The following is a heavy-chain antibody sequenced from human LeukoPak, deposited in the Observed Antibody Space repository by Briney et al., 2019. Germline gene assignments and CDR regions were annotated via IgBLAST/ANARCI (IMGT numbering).Heavy chain of an antibody. CDR3: AKDMNYYGSGSYFDY. D-gene: IGHD3-10*01. V-gene: IGHV3-43*02. CDR1: GFTFDDYA. CDR2: ISGDGGST. Sequence: GGSLRLSCAASGFTFDDYAMHWVRQAPGKGLEWVSLISGDGGSTYYADSVKGRLTISRDNSKNSLYLQMNSLRTEDTALYYCAKDMNYYGSGSYFDYWGQGTLVTVSS. J-gene: IGHJ4*02.